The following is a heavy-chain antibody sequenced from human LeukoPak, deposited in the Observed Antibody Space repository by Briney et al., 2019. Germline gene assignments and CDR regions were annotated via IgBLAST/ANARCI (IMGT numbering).Heavy chain of an antibody. J-gene: IGHJ4*02. V-gene: IGHV3-23*01. CDR3: AKRFSAFYSFGC. CDR1: GFTFSTYA. D-gene: IGHD3-3*01. Sequence: GSLRLSCAASGFTFSTYAMSWVRQVPGKGLEWVAVISESGGSAYYADSVKGRFTISRDNSKNTLYLQMINLGAEDTAVYYCAKRFSAFYSFGCWGQGTLVTVSS. CDR2: ISESGGSA.